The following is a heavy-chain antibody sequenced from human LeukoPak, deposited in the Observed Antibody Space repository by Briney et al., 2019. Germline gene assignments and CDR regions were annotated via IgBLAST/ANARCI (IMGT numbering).Heavy chain of an antibody. CDR2: VSAYSGDT. CDR3: ARVWYDSGNHLYFYYGLDV. J-gene: IGHJ6*02. V-gene: IGHV1-18*01. D-gene: IGHD3-22*01. Sequence: GASVKVSCKASGYTFTTYGITWVRQAPGQGLEWMGWVSAYSGDTDYAQNLQGRVTMTTDTSTGTAYMELTTLRSDDTAVYYCARVWYDSGNHLYFYYGLDVWGQGTTVTVSS. CDR1: GYTFTTYG.